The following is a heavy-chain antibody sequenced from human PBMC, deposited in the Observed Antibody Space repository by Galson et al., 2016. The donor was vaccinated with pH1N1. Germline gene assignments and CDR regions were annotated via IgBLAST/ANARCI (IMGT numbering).Heavy chain of an antibody. CDR3: ARAPYCSNATCYSVWFDP. CDR1: GYTFTGYY. D-gene: IGHD2-2*02. Sequence: SCKASGYTFTGYYIHWVRQAPGQGLEWMGWINPNSGGTNYAQRFQGRVTMTRDTSISTAYMELNRLRSDDTAVYYCARAPYCSNATCYSVWFDPWGQGTPVTVSS. V-gene: IGHV1-2*02. CDR2: INPNSGGT. J-gene: IGHJ5*02.